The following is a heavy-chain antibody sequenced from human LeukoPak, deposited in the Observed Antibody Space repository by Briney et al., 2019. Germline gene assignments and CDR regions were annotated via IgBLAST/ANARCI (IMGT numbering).Heavy chain of an antibody. CDR1: GGSFSGYY. Sequence: SETLSLTCAVYGGSFSGYYWGWIRQPLGKGLEWITSISYGGNTYYNPSLKSRVTISVDTSKNQFSLRLSSVTAADTAVYYCARLPTALLAFDYWGQGTLVTVSS. CDR3: ARLPTALLAFDY. D-gene: IGHD2-8*02. V-gene: IGHV4-39*01. J-gene: IGHJ4*02. CDR2: ISYGGNT.